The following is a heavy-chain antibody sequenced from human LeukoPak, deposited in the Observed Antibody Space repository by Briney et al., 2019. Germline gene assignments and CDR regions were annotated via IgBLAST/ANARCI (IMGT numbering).Heavy chain of an antibody. CDR3: ASSRTWIQLWSALDY. Sequence: ASVKVSCKVSRYTLTELSMHWVRQAPGKGLEWMGGFDPEEGETIYAQKFQGRVTMTEDTSTDTAYMELSRLRSEDTAVYYSASSRTWIQLWSALDYWGQGTLVTVSS. CDR1: RYTLTELS. D-gene: IGHD5-18*01. V-gene: IGHV1-24*01. J-gene: IGHJ4*02. CDR2: FDPEEGET.